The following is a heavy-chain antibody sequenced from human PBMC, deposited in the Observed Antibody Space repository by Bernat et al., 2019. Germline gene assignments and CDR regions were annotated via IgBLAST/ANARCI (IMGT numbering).Heavy chain of an antibody. Sequence: QVQLQQWGAGLLKPSETLSLTCAVYGGSFSGYYWSWIRQPPGKGLEWIGEINHSGSTNYNPSLKSRVTISIDTSKNQFSLKLGSVTAADTAVYYCARGYDSSGGSSALDYWGQGTLVTVSS. J-gene: IGHJ4*02. D-gene: IGHD2-15*01. V-gene: IGHV4-34*01. CDR1: GGSFSGYY. CDR2: INHSGST. CDR3: ARGYDSSGGSSALDY.